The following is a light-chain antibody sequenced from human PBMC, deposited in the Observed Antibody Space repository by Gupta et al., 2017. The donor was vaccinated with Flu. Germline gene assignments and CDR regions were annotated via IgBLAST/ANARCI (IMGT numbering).Light chain of an antibody. CDR1: QSVSSSY. CDR2: GAS. V-gene: IGKV3-20*01. J-gene: IGKJ1*01. CDR3: QQYGSSPPWT. Sequence: EIVLTQSPGTLSLSPGERATLSCRASQSVSSSYLAWYQQKPGQAPRLLIYGASSRANAIPDRFSGSGSETDFTLTISRLDPEDFAVYYCQQYGSSPPWTFGQGTKVEIK.